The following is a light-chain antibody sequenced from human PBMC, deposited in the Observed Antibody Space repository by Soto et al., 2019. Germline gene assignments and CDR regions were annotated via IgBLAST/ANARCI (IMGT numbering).Light chain of an antibody. Sequence: IQMTQSPSSLSASVGDRVTITCLASQTITTFLNWYQQKEGKAPKLLIYAASRLQSGVPSRFSGSGSGTDFSLTISSLQPEDVATYYCQESETTQWTFGQGTKVDI. J-gene: IGKJ1*01. CDR3: QESETTQWT. CDR2: AAS. CDR1: QTITTF. V-gene: IGKV1-39*01.